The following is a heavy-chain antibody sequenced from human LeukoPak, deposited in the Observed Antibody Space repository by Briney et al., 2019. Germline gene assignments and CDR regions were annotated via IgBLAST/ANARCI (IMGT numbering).Heavy chain of an antibody. D-gene: IGHD2-2*01. CDR1: GYTFTSYH. J-gene: IGHJ4*02. CDR3: ARDWAGEGSSNQLDY. V-gene: IGHV1-18*01. CDR2: ISNYNHNT. Sequence: ASVKVSCKASGYTFTSYHVSWVRQAPGQGLEWMGWISNYNHNTNYAQKFQGRVTLTTDTSTSTAYMELRSLKSDDTAVYYCARDWAGEGSSNQLDYWGQGTLVTVSS.